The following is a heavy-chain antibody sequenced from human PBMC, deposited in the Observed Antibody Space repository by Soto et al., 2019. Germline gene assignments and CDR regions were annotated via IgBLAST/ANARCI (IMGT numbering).Heavy chain of an antibody. CDR1: GFTFTSYS. J-gene: IGHJ4*02. D-gene: IGHD3-16*01. CDR2: ISSTSSI. V-gene: IGHV3-48*02. Sequence: PGGSLRLSCAASGFTFTSYSMNWVRQAPGKGLEWISYISSTSSIYYADSVKGRFTISRDNAKSSLYLQMNSLRDEDTAIYYCASGDLIPNWGQGTLVTVSS. CDR3: ASGDLIPN.